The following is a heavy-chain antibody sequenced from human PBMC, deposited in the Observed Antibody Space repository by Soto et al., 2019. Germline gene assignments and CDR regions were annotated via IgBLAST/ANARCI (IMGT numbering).Heavy chain of an antibody. J-gene: IGHJ4*02. CDR1: GFTFSRYP. CDR3: ARTSYDSSGYYEY. D-gene: IGHD3-22*01. V-gene: IGHV3-30-3*01. CDR2: ISYDGSDK. Sequence: GGSLRLSCAAYGFTFSRYPMHWVRQAPGKGLEWVAGISYDGSDKYYADSVKGRFSVSRDNSKNTLYLQMNSLRADDTAVYYCARTSYDSSGYYEYWGQGTPVTVSS.